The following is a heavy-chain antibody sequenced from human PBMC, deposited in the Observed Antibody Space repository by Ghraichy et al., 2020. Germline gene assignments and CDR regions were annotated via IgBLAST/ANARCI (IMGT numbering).Heavy chain of an antibody. Sequence: SETLSLTCTVSSASISDYDWTWIRQPPGKGLEWIGSILTSGSTNYNPSLRSRVTISEDTSKKQFSLKLRSVTAADTAVYYCARHGGTFDPWGQGTLVTVSS. CDR2: ILTSGST. D-gene: IGHD3-16*01. V-gene: IGHV4-4*09. J-gene: IGHJ5*02. CDR1: SASISDYD. CDR3: ARHGGTFDP.